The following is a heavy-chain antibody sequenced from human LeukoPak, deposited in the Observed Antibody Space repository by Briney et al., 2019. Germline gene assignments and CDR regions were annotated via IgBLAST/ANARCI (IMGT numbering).Heavy chain of an antibody. V-gene: IGHV1-24*01. J-gene: IGHJ4*02. D-gene: IGHD2-15*01. CDR2: FDPEDGET. CDR1: GYTLTELS. Sequence: ASVKVSCKVSGYTLTELSMHWVRQAPGKGLEWMGGFDPEDGETIYAQKFQGRVTMTEDTSTDTAYMELSSLRSEDTAVYYCATLGPDCSGGSCYWGFDYWGQGTLVTVSS. CDR3: ATLGPDCSGGSCYWGFDY.